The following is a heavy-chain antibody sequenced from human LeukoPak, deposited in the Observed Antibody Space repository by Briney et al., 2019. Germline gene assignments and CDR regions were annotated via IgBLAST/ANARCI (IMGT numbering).Heavy chain of an antibody. CDR1: GFTFSSYG. Sequence: GGSLRLSCAASGFTFSSYGMHWVRQAPGKGLEWVAVISYDGSNKYYADSVKGRFTISRDNSKNTLYLQMNSLRAEDTAVYYCARDKEDIVVVPAAIQGELDYWGQGTLVTVSS. D-gene: IGHD2-2*02. J-gene: IGHJ4*02. CDR3: ARDKEDIVVVPAAIQGELDY. V-gene: IGHV3-30*03. CDR2: ISYDGSNK.